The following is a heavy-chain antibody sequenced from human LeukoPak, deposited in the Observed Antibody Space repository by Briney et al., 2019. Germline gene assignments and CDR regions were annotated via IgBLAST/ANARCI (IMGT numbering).Heavy chain of an antibody. CDR1: GGSFSDYY. CDR3: ARVAYRYVINDWSRTGLGAYPTKYYYHMDV. D-gene: IGHD5-18*01. Sequence: PSETLSLTCAVYGGSFSDYYWSWIRQPPGKGLVWVGEINPSGSTNYSPSLKSRVTISVDTSKNQFSLKLSSVAAADTAVYFCARVAYRYVINDWSRTGLGAYPTKYYYHMDVWDKGTTVTVSS. CDR2: INPSGST. J-gene: IGHJ6*03. V-gene: IGHV4-34*01.